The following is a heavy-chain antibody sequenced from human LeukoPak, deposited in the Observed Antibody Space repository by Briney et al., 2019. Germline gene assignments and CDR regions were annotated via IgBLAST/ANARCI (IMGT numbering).Heavy chain of an antibody. CDR2: ISRTSESI. D-gene: IGHD6-13*01. V-gene: IGHV3-21*01. CDR3: ARDAHSSSWYQDY. Sequence: GGSLRLSCAASGFTFNTYSMSWVRQAPGKGLEWVSIISRTSESIFYADSVKGRFTISRDNAKNSLYLQMNGLRAEDTAAYYCARDAHSSSWYQDYWGQATLVTVSS. J-gene: IGHJ4*02. CDR1: GFTFNTYS.